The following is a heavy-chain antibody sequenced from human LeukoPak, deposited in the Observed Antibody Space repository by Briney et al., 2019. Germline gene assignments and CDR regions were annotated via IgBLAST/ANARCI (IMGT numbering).Heavy chain of an antibody. D-gene: IGHD1-26*01. Sequence: GGSLRLSCAVSGITLSNYGMSWVRQAPGKGLEWVAGISGSGGSTNYADSVKGRFTISRDNPKNTLYLQMNSLRAEDTAVYYCARDPTGSGNWFDPWGQGTLVTVSS. CDR1: GITLSNYG. V-gene: IGHV3-23*01. CDR2: ISGSGGST. CDR3: ARDPTGSGNWFDP. J-gene: IGHJ5*02.